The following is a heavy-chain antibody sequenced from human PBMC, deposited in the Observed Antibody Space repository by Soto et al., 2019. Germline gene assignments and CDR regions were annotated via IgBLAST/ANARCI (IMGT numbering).Heavy chain of an antibody. J-gene: IGHJ6*02. CDR3: ASDGSVAGYYYYYGMDV. D-gene: IGHD6-19*01. Sequence: GASVKVSCKASGYTFTSYYMHWVRQAPGQGLEWMGIINPSGGSTSYAQKFQGRVTMTRDTSTSTVYMELSSLRSEDTAVYYCASDGSVAGYYYYYGMDVWGQGTTVTVSS. CDR2: INPSGGST. CDR1: GYTFTSYY. V-gene: IGHV1-46*01.